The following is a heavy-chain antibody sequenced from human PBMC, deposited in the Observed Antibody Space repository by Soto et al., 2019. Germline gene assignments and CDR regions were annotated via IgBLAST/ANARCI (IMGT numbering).Heavy chain of an antibody. D-gene: IGHD1-7*01. CDR2: ISGSGSYT. V-gene: IGHV3-23*01. Sequence: EVQLLESGGGMVQPGGSLRLSCAASGFTFRTYAMAWVRQAPGRGLEWVSSISGSGSYTYYADTVKGRFTISRDNSQNTLFLQMNSPRAEDTAVYYCAKDGEGLELPWHFDFWGQGTLVTVSS. J-gene: IGHJ4*02. CDR3: AKDGEGLELPWHFDF. CDR1: GFTFRTYA.